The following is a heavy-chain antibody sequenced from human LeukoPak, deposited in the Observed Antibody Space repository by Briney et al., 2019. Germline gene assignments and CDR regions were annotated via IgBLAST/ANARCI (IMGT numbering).Heavy chain of an antibody. CDR2: ISSDGGSR. Sequence: GGSLRLSCSASGFTFSSYAMHWVSQAPGKGLEYVSSISSDGGSRKYADSVKGRFTISRDNSKNTLYLQMSSLRGEDTAVYYCVKRGRQGDYAYDYWGQGALVTVSS. CDR3: VKRGRQGDYAYDY. J-gene: IGHJ4*02. D-gene: IGHD4-17*01. CDR1: GFTFSSYA. V-gene: IGHV3-64D*06.